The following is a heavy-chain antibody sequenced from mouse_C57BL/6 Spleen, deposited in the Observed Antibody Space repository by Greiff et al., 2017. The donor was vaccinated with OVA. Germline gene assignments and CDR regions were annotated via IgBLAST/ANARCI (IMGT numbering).Heavy chain of an antibody. D-gene: IGHD1-1*01. CDR1: GYTFTSYW. CDR3: ARSRDYARYFDV. J-gene: IGHJ1*03. CDR2: IYPGSGST. Sequence: QVQLQQPGAELVKPGASVKMSCKASGYTFTSYWITWVKQRPGQGLEWIGDIYPGSGSTNYNEKFKSKATLTVDTSSSTAYMQLSSLTSEDSAVYYCARSRDYARYFDVWGTGTTVTVSS. V-gene: IGHV1-55*01.